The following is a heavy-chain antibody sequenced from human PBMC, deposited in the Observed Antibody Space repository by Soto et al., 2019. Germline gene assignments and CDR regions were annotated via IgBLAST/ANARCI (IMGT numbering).Heavy chain of an antibody. CDR1: GGSIGSGDYY. Sequence: PSETLSLTCTVSGGSIGSGDYYWTWIRQHPGRGLEWIGYIYYGGSTNYNPSPKSRVTISVDTSKNQFSLKLSSVTAADTAVYYCARAIVVVPAAMLGAYYYYYYMDVWGKGTTVTVSS. CDR2: IYYGGST. J-gene: IGHJ6*03. D-gene: IGHD2-2*01. CDR3: ARAIVVVPAAMLGAYYYYYYMDV. V-gene: IGHV4-61*08.